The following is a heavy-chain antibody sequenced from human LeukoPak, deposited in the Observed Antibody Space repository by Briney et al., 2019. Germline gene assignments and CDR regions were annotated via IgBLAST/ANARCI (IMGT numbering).Heavy chain of an antibody. CDR3: AKLPSIAVAGKGIDY. CDR2: ISGSGGST. V-gene: IGHV3-23*01. J-gene: IGHJ4*02. Sequence: HPGGSLRLSCAASGFTFSSYAMSWVRQAPGKGLEWVSAISGSGGSTYYADSVKGRFTISRDNSKNTLYLQMNSLRAEDTAVYYCAKLPSIAVAGKGIDYWGQGTLVTVSS. CDR1: GFTFSSYA. D-gene: IGHD6-19*01.